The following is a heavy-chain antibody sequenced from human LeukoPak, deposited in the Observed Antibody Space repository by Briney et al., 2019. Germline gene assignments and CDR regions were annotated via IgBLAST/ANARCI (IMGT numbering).Heavy chain of an antibody. CDR2: ISGSGGST. V-gene: IGHV3-23*01. CDR3: ARLGARSGSYDY. CDR1: GFTFSNYD. J-gene: IGHJ4*02. Sequence: GGSLRLSCEASGFTFSNYDMSWVRQAPGKGLEWVSAISGSGGSTNYADSVKGRFTISRDNSKNTLYLQMNSLRAEDTAVYYCARLGARSGSYDYWGQGTLVTVSS. D-gene: IGHD3-10*01.